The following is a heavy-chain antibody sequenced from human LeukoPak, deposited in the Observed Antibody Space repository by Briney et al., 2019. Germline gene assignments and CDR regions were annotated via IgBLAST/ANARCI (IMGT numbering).Heavy chain of an antibody. Sequence: GGSLRLSCAASGFTFSSYWMHWVRQAPGKGLVWVSRINSDGSSTSYADSVKGRFTISRDNAKNTLYLQMNGLRAEDTAVYYCAVARKRVYFDYWGQGTLVTVSS. V-gene: IGHV3-74*01. CDR3: AVARKRVYFDY. J-gene: IGHJ4*02. CDR1: GFTFSSYW. CDR2: INSDGSST. D-gene: IGHD5-12*01.